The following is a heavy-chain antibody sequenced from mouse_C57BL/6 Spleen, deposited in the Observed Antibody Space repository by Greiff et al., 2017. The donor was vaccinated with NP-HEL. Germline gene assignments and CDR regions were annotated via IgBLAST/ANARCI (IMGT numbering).Heavy chain of an antibody. CDR1: GFTFSSYA. J-gene: IGHJ4*01. V-gene: IGHV5-4*01. Sequence: EVQLVESGGGLVKPGGSLKLSCAASGFTFSSYAMSWVRQTPEKRLEWVATISDGGSYTYYPDNVKGRFPISRDNAKNNLYLQMSHLKSEETAMYYWARERITTVVATRGNAMDYWGQGTSVTVSS. D-gene: IGHD1-1*01. CDR2: ISDGGSYT. CDR3: ARERITTVVATRGNAMDY.